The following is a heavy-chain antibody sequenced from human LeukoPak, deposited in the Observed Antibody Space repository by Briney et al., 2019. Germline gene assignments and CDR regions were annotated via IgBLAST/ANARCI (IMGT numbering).Heavy chain of an antibody. V-gene: IGHV1-24*01. J-gene: IGHJ4*02. Sequence: GASVKVSCKVSGYTLTELSMHWVRQAPGKGLEWMGGFGPEDGETIYAQKFQGRVTMTEDTSTDTAYMELSSLRSEDTAVYYCATERDPGSIAAAEKGFDYWGQGTLVTVSS. D-gene: IGHD6-13*01. CDR1: GYTLTELS. CDR3: ATERDPGSIAAAEKGFDY. CDR2: FGPEDGET.